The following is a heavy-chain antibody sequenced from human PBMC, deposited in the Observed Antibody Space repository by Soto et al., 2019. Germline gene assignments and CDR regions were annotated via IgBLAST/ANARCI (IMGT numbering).Heavy chain of an antibody. V-gene: IGHV1-8*01. D-gene: IGHD5-12*01. CDR1: GYTFTSYD. CDR3: ASEKVGSFDY. Sequence: QVQLVQSGAEVKKPGASVKVSCKASGYTFTSYDINWVRQATGQGLEWMGWLNPNSGNTAYAQKFQGRVTKTRNTSISTAYMALSSPRSEDTAGYYCASEKVGSFDYWGQGTLVTVSS. J-gene: IGHJ4*02. CDR2: LNPNSGNT.